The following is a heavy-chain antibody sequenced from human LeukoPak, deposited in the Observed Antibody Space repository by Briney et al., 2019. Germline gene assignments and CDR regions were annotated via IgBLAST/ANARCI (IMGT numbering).Heavy chain of an antibody. CDR1: GGSISSGGYY. D-gene: IGHD6-13*01. CDR3: ARVGGSWYLREGYFDY. Sequence: KASETLSLTCTVSGGSISSGGYYWSWIRQHPGKGLEWIGYIYYSGSTYYNPSLKSRVTISVDTSKNQFSLKLSSVTAADTAVYYCARVGGSWYLREGYFDYWGQGTLVTVSS. V-gene: IGHV4-31*03. CDR2: IYYSGST. J-gene: IGHJ4*02.